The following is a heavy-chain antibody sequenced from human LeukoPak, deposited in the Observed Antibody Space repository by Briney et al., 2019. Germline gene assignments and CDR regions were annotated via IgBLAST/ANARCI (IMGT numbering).Heavy chain of an antibody. Sequence: SETLSLTCAVSGVPFSNYYWSWVRQSPRQGLEWIGEINHSGYTNYSPSLKSRVTMSIDTSKNQSSLKLTSVTAADAGVYYCTRAVAGHPDWGQGTLVTVSS. V-gene: IGHV4-34*01. CDR2: INHSGYT. CDR1: GVPFSNYY. J-gene: IGHJ4*02. CDR3: TRAVAGHPD. D-gene: IGHD6-19*01.